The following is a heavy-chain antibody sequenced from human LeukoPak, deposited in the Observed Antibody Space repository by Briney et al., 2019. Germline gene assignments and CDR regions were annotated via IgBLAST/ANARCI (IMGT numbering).Heavy chain of an antibody. CDR2: IYDSGST. D-gene: IGHD5-18*01. V-gene: IGHV4-59*01. CDR1: GGSISSYS. CDR3: AREVAGIQLFDY. J-gene: IGHJ4*02. Sequence: PSETLSLTCTVSGGSISSYSWSWIRQPPGKGLECIGYIYDSGSTNYNPSLKSRVAISVDKSKSQFSLKLSSVTAADTAVYYCAREVAGIQLFDYWGQGTLVTVSS.